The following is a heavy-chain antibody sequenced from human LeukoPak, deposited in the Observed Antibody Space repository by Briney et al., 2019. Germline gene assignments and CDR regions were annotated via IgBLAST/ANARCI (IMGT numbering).Heavy chain of an antibody. D-gene: IGHD3-22*01. J-gene: IGHJ4*02. V-gene: IGHV1-2*02. CDR1: GYTFTAYH. CDR3: ARDNPPSTYYDSSGYYIGY. CDR2: INPNSGDT. Sequence: ASVKVSCKASGYTFTAYHMHWVRQAPGQGLEWMGWINPNSGDTNYAQKFQGRVTMTSDTSISTAYMELSRLRSDDTAVYYCARDNPPSTYYDSSGYYIGYWGQGTLVTVSS.